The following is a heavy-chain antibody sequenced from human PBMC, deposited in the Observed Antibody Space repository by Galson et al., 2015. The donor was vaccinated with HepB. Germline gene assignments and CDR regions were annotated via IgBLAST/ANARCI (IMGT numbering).Heavy chain of an antibody. Sequence: SLRLSCAASGFTFSSYAMHWVRQAPGKGLEWVAVISYDGSNKYYADSVKGRFTISRDNSKNTLYLQMNSLRAEDTAVYYCARDWQLEKPTGLDYWGQGTLVTVSS. D-gene: IGHD1/OR15-1a*01. CDR3: ARDWQLEKPTGLDY. V-gene: IGHV3-30-3*01. CDR1: GFTFSSYA. J-gene: IGHJ4*02. CDR2: ISYDGSNK.